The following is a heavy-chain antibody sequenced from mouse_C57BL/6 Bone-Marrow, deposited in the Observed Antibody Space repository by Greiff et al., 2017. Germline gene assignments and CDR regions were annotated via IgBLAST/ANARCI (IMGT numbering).Heavy chain of an antibody. CDR2: IYPGSGST. CDR3: ARVTGTYGYFDV. V-gene: IGHV1-55*01. Sequence: QVQLQQPGAELVKPGASVKMSCKASGYTFTSYWITWVKQRPGQGLEWIGDIYPGSGSTNYNEKFKSKATLTVDTSSSTAYMQLSSLTSEDSAVYYCARVTGTYGYFDVWGTGTTVTVSS. J-gene: IGHJ1*03. CDR1: GYTFTSYW. D-gene: IGHD4-1*01.